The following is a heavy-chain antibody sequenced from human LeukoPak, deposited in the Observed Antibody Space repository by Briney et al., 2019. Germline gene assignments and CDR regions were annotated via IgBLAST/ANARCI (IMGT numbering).Heavy chain of an antibody. CDR2: IYYSGST. CDR3: ARIEQWLVGYFDY. J-gene: IGHJ4*02. V-gene: IGHV4-39*01. Sequence: SETLSLTCTVSGGSISSSSSYWGWIRQPPGKGLEWIGSIYYSGSTYYNPSPKSRVTISVDTSKNQFSLKLSSVTAADTAVYYCARIEQWLVGYFDYWGQGTLVTVSS. D-gene: IGHD6-19*01. CDR1: GGSISSSSSY.